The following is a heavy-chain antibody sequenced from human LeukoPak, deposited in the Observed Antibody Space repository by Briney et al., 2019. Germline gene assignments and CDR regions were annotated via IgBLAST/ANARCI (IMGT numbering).Heavy chain of an antibody. Sequence: SVKVSCKASGYTFTSYGISWVRQAPGQGLEWMGGIIPIFGTANYAQKFQGRVTIIADESTSTAYMELSSLRSEDTAVYYCARSPSYCSGGSCYSDHFDYWGQGTLVTVSS. J-gene: IGHJ4*02. CDR1: GYTFTSYG. D-gene: IGHD2-15*01. CDR2: IIPIFGTA. V-gene: IGHV1-69*13. CDR3: ARSPSYCSGGSCYSDHFDY.